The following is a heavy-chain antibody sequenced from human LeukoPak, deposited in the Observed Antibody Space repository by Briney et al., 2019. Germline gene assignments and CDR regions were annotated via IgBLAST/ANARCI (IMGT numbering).Heavy chain of an antibody. CDR3: ASIAAAGTSDDDAFDI. CDR2: IYHSGST. J-gene: IGHJ3*02. D-gene: IGHD6-13*01. V-gene: IGHV4-59*12. Sequence: PSETLSLTCTVSGASIHDYYWSWIRQPPGKGLEWIGYIYHSGSTYYNPSLKSRVTISVDRSKNQFSLKLSSVTAADTAVYYCASIAAAGTSDDDAFDIWGQGTMVTVSS. CDR1: GASIHDYY.